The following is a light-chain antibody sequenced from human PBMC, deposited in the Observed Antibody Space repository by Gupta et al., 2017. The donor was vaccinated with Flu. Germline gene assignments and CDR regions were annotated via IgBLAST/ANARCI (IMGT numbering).Light chain of an antibody. J-gene: IGLJ3*02. V-gene: IGLV1-51*01. Sequence: SSNIGNNYVSWYQQVPGTAPKLLIYDNDRRPSGIPDRFFGSKSGTSATLDITGLQTGDEADYYCETWDKSLSAGVFGGGTKLTVL. CDR1: SSNIGNNY. CDR3: ETWDKSLSAGV. CDR2: DND.